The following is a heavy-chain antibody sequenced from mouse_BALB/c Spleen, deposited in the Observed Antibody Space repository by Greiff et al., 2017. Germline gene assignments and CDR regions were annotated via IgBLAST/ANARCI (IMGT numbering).Heavy chain of an antibody. J-gene: IGHJ2*01. V-gene: IGHV5-6-5*01. Sequence: DVKLVESGGGLVKPGGSLKLSCAASGFTFSSYAMSWVRQTPEKRLEWVASISSGGSTYYPDSVKGRFTISRDNARNILYLQMSSLRSEDTAMYYCARAEDYYGRGLFDYWGQGTTLTVSS. CDR2: ISSGGST. CDR1: GFTFSSYA. D-gene: IGHD1-1*01. CDR3: ARAEDYYGRGLFDY.